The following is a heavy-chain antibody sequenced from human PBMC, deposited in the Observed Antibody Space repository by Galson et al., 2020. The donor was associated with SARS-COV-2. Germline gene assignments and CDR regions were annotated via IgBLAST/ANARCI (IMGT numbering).Heavy chain of an antibody. J-gene: IGHJ6*03. CDR1: GFTFSSYW. V-gene: IGHV3-7*01. CDR2: IKQDGSEK. CDR3: ARRRIAAARSYYYYYMDV. D-gene: IGHD6-13*01. Sequence: GGSLRLSCAASGFTFSSYWMSWVRQAPGKGLEWVANIKQDGSEKYYVDSVKGRFTISRDNAKNSLYLQMNSLRAEDTAVYYCARRRIAAARSYYYYYMDVWGKGTTVTVSS.